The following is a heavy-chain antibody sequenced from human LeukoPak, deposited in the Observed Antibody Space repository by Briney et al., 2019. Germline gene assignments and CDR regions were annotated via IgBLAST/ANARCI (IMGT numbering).Heavy chain of an antibody. CDR2: INPNSGGT. Sequence: ASVKVSCKASGYTFTGYYMHWVRQAPGQGLEWMGWINPNSGGTNYAQKFQGRVTMTRDTSISTAYMELRSLRSDDTAVYYCAREVWFGELSERTLDYWGQGTLVTVSS. CDR1: GYTFTGYY. J-gene: IGHJ4*02. V-gene: IGHV1-2*02. CDR3: AREVWFGELSERTLDY. D-gene: IGHD3-10*01.